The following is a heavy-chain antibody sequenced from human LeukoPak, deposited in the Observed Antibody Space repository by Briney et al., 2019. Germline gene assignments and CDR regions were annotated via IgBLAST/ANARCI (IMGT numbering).Heavy chain of an antibody. Sequence: PEGSLRLSCAASGFTFSSYAMHWVRQAPGKGLEWVAVISYDGSNKYYADSVKGRFTISRDNSKNTLYLQMNSLRAEDTAVYYCARDNKAKTIFELDPWGQGTLVTVSS. J-gene: IGHJ5*02. CDR3: ARDNKAKTIFELDP. V-gene: IGHV3-30-3*01. CDR2: ISYDGSNK. CDR1: GFTFSSYA. D-gene: IGHD3-3*01.